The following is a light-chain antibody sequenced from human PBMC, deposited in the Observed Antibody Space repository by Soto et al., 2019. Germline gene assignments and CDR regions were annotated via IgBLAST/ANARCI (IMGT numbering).Light chain of an antibody. CDR2: AAS. V-gene: IGKV1-39*01. J-gene: IGKJ1*01. CDR1: QSISTY. Sequence: DIQMTQSPSTLSASVGDRVTITCRASQSISTYLNWYQQKLGKAPTLLIYAASSLQSGVPSRFRGGGSGTDFSLTIGSLQPEDFATYCCQGCYGSPRTFGQGTKVEI. CDR3: QGCYGSPRT.